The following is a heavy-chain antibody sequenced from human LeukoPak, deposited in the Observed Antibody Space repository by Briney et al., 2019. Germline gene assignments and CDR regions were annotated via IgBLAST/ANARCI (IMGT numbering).Heavy chain of an antibody. J-gene: IGHJ6*03. CDR3: ARGIGEIVWLRKKYYYYMDV. CDR1: GDSVSSNSAA. CDR2: TYYRSKWYN. D-gene: IGHD5-12*01. Sequence: SQTLSLTCAISGDSVSSNSAAWNWIRQSPSRGLEWLGRTYYRSKWYNDYAVSVKSRITINPDTSKNQFSLKLSSVTAADTAVYYCARGIGEIVWLRKKYYYYMDVWGKGTTVTVSS. V-gene: IGHV6-1*01.